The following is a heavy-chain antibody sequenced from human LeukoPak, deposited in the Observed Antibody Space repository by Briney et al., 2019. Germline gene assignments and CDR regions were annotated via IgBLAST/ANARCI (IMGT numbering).Heavy chain of an antibody. CDR3: ARGRLAVAGALDAFDI. CDR1: GYTFTGYY. D-gene: IGHD6-19*01. Sequence: GASVKVSSKASGYTFTGYYMHWVRQAPGQGLEWMGWINPNSGGTNYAQKFQGWVTMTRDTSISTAYMELSRLRSDDTAVYYCARGRLAVAGALDAFDIWGQGTMVTVSS. V-gene: IGHV1-2*04. J-gene: IGHJ3*02. CDR2: INPNSGGT.